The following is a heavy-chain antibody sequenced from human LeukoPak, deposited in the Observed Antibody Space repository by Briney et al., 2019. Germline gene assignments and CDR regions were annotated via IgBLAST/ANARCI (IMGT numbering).Heavy chain of an antibody. D-gene: IGHD6-13*01. CDR3: AKRGSVGTLGHFDY. Sequence: GGSLRLSCAASGFTFSSYSMTWVRQTPGKGLQWVSYISSGSSTVYYADSVRGRFTISRDNSKNTLFLQMNSLRAEDTAVYYCAKRGSVGTLGHFDYWGQGTLVTVSS. CDR1: GFTFSSYS. V-gene: IGHV3-48*01. CDR2: ISSGSSTV. J-gene: IGHJ4*02.